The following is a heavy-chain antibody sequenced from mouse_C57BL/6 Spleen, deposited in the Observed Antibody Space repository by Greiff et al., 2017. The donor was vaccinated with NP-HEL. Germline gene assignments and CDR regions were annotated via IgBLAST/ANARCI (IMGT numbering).Heavy chain of an antibody. CDR2: IYPGDGDT. CDR1: GYAFSSYW. Sequence: VQLQQSGAELVKPGASVKISCKASGYAFSSYWMNWVKQRPGKGLEWIGQIYPGDGDTNYNGKFKGKATLTADKSSSTAYMQLSSLTSEDSAVYFCARLGVTTVVEGYAIDYWGQGTSVTVSS. V-gene: IGHV1-80*01. D-gene: IGHD1-1*01. CDR3: ARLGVTTVVEGYAIDY. J-gene: IGHJ4*01.